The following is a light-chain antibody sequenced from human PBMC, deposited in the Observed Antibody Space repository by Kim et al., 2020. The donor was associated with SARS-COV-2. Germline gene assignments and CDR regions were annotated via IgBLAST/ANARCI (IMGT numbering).Light chain of an antibody. CDR3: QQRIKWPRT. CDR2: DAS. CDR1: DSVSNY. Sequence: EIVLTQSPATLSLSPGDRATLSCWTSDSVSNYLAWYQQKPGQAPRLLIYDASNRAPGIPARFSGSGSGSAFTLTISSLEPEDFAVYYCQQRIKWPRTFGQGTKVDIK. V-gene: IGKV3-11*01. J-gene: IGKJ1*01.